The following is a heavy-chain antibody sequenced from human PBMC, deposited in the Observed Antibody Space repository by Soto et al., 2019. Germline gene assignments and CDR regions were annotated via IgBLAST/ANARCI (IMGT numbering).Heavy chain of an antibody. V-gene: IGHV1-3*01. CDR1: GYTFTSYG. D-gene: IGHD6-13*01. CDR3: VRRHVSATGIDWVDP. Sequence: ASVKVSCKASGYTFTSYGIHWVRQAPGQRLERMGWINAANGDTKYSPKFQGRVTITRDTSASTAYMELSSLRSEDTALYYCVRRHVSATGIDWVDPWGQGTLVTGS. J-gene: IGHJ5*02. CDR2: INAANGDT.